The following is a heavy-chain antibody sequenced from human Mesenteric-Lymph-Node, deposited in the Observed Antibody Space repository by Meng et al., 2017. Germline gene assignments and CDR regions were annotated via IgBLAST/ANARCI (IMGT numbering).Heavy chain of an antibody. V-gene: IGHV3-15*01. CDR1: GFTFSNAW. J-gene: IGHJ3*02. D-gene: IGHD1-26*01. CDR2: IKSKTDGGTT. Sequence: GESLKISCAASGFTFSNAWMSRVRQAPGKGLEWVGRIKSKTDGGTTDYAAPVKGRFTISRDDSKNTLYLQMNSLKTEDTAVYYCTTDSGSYAFDIWGQGTMVTVSS. CDR3: TTDSGSYAFDI.